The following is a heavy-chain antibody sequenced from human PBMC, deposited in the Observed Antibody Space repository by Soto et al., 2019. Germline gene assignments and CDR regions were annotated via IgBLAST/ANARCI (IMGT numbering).Heavy chain of an antibody. CDR1: GFNFSANY. V-gene: IGHV3-11*06. CDR3: VRWLEVRTTSDT. Sequence: QRQLVESGGGLVKPGGSLRLSCAASGFNFSANYMSWVRQAPGKGLEWISYISSSSRDTEYADSVKGRFMISRDNAKGSMSLKMNSLSVEYKAIYYCVRWLEVRTTSDTWGQGNPVTVAS. J-gene: IGHJ5*02. D-gene: IGHD3-22*01. CDR2: ISSSSRDT.